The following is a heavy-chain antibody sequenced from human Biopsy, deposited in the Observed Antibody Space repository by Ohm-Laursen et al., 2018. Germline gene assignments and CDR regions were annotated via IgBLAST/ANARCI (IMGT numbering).Heavy chain of an antibody. CDR2: IIPILRTT. CDR1: TGTFDSYG. CDR3: AREAIGYQLPCDD. Sequence: SVKVSCKTSTGTFDSYGVTWVRQAPGQGLEWMGRIIPILRTTTYAPKFQGRVTFNADKSSSTAYLELSSLTSEDTAMFYCAREAIGYQLPCDDWGQGTLVTVSS. J-gene: IGHJ4*02. D-gene: IGHD2-15*01. V-gene: IGHV1-69*04.